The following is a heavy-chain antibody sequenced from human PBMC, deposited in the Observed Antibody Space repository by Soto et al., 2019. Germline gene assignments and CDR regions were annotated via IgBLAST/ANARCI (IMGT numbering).Heavy chain of an antibody. D-gene: IGHD6-13*01. CDR3: AREGSSWPNTSFDY. CDR1: GGSISSGGYY. J-gene: IGHJ4*02. CDR2: IYYSGST. V-gene: IGHV4-31*03. Sequence: PSETLSLTCTVSGGSISSGGYYWSWIRQRPGKGLEWIGYIYYSGSTYYNPSLKSRVTISVDTSKNQFSLKLSSVTAADTAVYYCAREGSSWPNTSFDYWGQGTLVTVSS.